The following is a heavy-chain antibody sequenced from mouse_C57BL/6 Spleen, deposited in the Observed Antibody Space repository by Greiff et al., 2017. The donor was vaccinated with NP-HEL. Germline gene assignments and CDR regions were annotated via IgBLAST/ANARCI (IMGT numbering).Heavy chain of an antibody. CDR2: IDPGDGET. CDR3: ASISYGYYVENYFDV. CDR1: GFTIKDYY. V-gene: IGHV14-2*01. Sequence: EVNVVESGAELVKPGASVKLSCTASGFTIKDYYMHWVKQRPGQGLEWIGRIDPGDGETKYDRKFQGKATITADTSSNTAYLQLSSLTSEDTAVYSFASISYGYYVENYFDVWGQGTTLTVSS. J-gene: IGHJ2*01. D-gene: IGHD2-3*01.